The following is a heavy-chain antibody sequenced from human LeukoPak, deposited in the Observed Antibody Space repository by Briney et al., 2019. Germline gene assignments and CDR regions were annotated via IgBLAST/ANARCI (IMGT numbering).Heavy chain of an antibody. CDR3: AKTPILVRERGNAFDI. D-gene: IGHD3-10*01. CDR1: GFTFSSYG. V-gene: IGHV3-23*01. Sequence: PGGSLRLSCAASGFTFSSYGMHWVRQTPGKGLEWVSTITGSGGNTYYADSVKGRFTISRDNSKNTLYLQMNSLRAGDTAVYYCAKTPILVRERGNAFDIWGQGTKVTVSS. J-gene: IGHJ3*02. CDR2: ITGSGGNT.